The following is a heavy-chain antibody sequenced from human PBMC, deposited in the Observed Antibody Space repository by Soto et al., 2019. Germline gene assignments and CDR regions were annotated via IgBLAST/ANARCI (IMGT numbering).Heavy chain of an antibody. Sequence: PGGSLRLSCAASGFTFSSYAMSWVRQAPGKGLEWVSAISGSGGSTYYADSVKGRFTISRDNSKNTLYLQMNSLRAEDTAVYYCAKLPGKLLGPDEAFDIWGQGTMVTVSS. CDR1: GFTFSSYA. CDR2: ISGSGGST. V-gene: IGHV3-23*01. J-gene: IGHJ3*02. D-gene: IGHD2-15*01. CDR3: AKLPGKLLGPDEAFDI.